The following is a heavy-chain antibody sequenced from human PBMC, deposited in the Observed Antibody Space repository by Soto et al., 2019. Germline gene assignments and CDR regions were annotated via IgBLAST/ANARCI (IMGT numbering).Heavy chain of an antibody. V-gene: IGHV4-31*03. CDR3: ARGTLV. CDR2: VSYTGKT. J-gene: IGHJ4*02. D-gene: IGHD2-2*01. Sequence: QVQLQESGPGLMQPSQTLSLTCTVSGGSIGSGGYWWSWIRQHPGRGLEWIGFVSYTGKTQYNPSLKSRVNISVDTSTKQFSPKLSSVTAADTAVYYCARGTLVWGQGTLVTVSS. CDR1: GGSIGSGGYW.